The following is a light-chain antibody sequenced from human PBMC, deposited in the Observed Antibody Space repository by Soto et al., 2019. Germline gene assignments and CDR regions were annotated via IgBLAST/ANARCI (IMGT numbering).Light chain of an antibody. CDR3: HKYNRAPWA. J-gene: IGKJ1*01. V-gene: IGKV1-5*01. CDR1: QRISTP. Sequence: DIEMTQSPSTLSASVGGRVTITCRAGQRISTPLAWYQQKPGKAPKLLIYDASRLERGVPSRYKGSGTRTDCSLTNSRLRPEGVATYYCHKYNRAPWAVGQGTNVDSK. CDR2: DAS.